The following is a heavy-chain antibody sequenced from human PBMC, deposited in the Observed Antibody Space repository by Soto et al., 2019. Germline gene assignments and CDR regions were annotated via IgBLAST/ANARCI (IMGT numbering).Heavy chain of an antibody. V-gene: IGHV1-18*01. D-gene: IGHD1-1*01. CDR3: ARGRYGDY. CDR1: GYAFTTYG. CDR2: ISAHNGKT. J-gene: IGHJ4*02. Sequence: QGHLVQSGAEVKKPGASVKVSCKGSGYAFTTYGITWVRQAPGQGLEWMGWISAHNGKTNYAQKLQGRVTVTRDTSTSTASMELRSLRSDDTAVYYCARGRYGDYCGEGALVTVSS.